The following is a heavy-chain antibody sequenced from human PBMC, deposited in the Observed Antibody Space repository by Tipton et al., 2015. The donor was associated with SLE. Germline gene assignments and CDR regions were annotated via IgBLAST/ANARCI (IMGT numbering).Heavy chain of an antibody. Sequence: GLVKPSETLSLTCAVYGGSFSGCYWSWIRQPPGKGLEWIGEINHSGSTNYNPSLKSRVTISVDTSKNQFSLKLSSVTAADTAVYYCQGVHGDPRGYYYGMDVWGQGTTVTVSS. CDR1: GGSFSGCY. J-gene: IGHJ6*02. CDR2: INHSGST. CDR3: QGVHGDPRGYYYGMDV. D-gene: IGHD4-17*01. V-gene: IGHV4-34*01.